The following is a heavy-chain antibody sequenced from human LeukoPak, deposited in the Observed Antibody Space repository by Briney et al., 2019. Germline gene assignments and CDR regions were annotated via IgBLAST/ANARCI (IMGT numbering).Heavy chain of an antibody. J-gene: IGHJ4*02. V-gene: IGHV1-2*02. Sequence: HGASVKVSCKASGYTFTGYYMHWVRQAPGQGLEWMGWINPNSGDTSYEQKFRGRVTMTRDTSISTAYMELNSLTSDDTAAYYCARGRKMAAAGTESPALFDYWGQGTLVTVSS. CDR3: ARGRKMAAAGTESPALFDY. CDR1: GYTFTGYY. CDR2: INPNSGDT. D-gene: IGHD6-13*01.